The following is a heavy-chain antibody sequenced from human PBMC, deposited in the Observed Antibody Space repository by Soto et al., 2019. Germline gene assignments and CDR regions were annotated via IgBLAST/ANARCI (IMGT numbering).Heavy chain of an antibody. V-gene: IGHV4-4*07. Sequence: QVQLQESGPGLVKPSETLSLRCTVSDGSITGYYWSWVRQPGGKGLEWIGRIYSTGNANYNPSLKSRVTMSVDTSQNRFSLELTSVTAADTAMYYCVRGDVFDIWGRGTKVTVSS. CDR1: DGSITGYY. CDR2: IYSTGNA. CDR3: VRGDVFDI. J-gene: IGHJ3*02. D-gene: IGHD3-10*01.